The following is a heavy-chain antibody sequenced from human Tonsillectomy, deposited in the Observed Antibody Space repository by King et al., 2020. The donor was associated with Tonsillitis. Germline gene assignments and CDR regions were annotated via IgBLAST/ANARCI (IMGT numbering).Heavy chain of an antibody. V-gene: IGHV4-61*02. CDR3: ARDLGQYYYGSGIDY. CDR1: GGSISRGSYF. Sequence: VQLQESGPGLVKPSQTLSLTCTVSGGSISRGSYFWSWIRQPAGKGLEWIGRISSSGSTNYNPSLKSRVTMSVDTSKNQFSLKLGSVTAADTAVYYCARDLGQYYYGSGIDYWGQGTLVTVSS. CDR2: ISSSGST. D-gene: IGHD3-10*01. J-gene: IGHJ4*02.